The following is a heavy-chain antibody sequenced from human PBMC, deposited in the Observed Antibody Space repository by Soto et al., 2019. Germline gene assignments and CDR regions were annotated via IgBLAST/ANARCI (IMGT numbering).Heavy chain of an antibody. CDR3: ARDRTVVVPGAMVYRYYYMDV. Sequence: GGSLRLSCAASGFTFSHYWMSWVRQAPGKGLEWVANIKQDGSEKYYVDSVKGRFTISRDNAKNSLFLQMNSLRAEDTAVYYCARDRTVVVPGAMVYRYYYMDVWGKGTTVTVSS. V-gene: IGHV3-7*01. J-gene: IGHJ6*03. CDR2: IKQDGSEK. CDR1: GFTFSHYW. D-gene: IGHD2-2*01.